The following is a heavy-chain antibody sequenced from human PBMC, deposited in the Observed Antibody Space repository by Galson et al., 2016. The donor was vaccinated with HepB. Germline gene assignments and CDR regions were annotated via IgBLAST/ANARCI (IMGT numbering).Heavy chain of an antibody. J-gene: IGHJ2*01. D-gene: IGHD6-19*01. CDR3: ARGRVWSYFDF. CDR2: ISAYNGNT. V-gene: IGHV1-18*01. Sequence: SVKVSCKASGYTFTNYGISWVRQAPGQGLEWMGWISAYNGNTNYGQKFQDRVTMTIETSMSTAYMAMRSLRSDDRAVYYCARGRVWSYFDFWGRGTLVTVSS. CDR1: GYTFTNYG.